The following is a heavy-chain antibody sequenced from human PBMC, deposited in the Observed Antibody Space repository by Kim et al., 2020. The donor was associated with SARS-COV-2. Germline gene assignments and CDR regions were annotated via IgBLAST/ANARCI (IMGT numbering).Heavy chain of an antibody. Sequence: ASVKVSCKASGYTFTSYGISWVRQAPGQGLEWMGWISAYNGNTNYAQKLQGRVTMTTDTSTSTAYMELRSLRSDDTAVYYCAGKVGGLLGYCSSTSCPKDYYSYGMDVWGQGTTVTVSS. CDR1: GYTFTSYG. CDR3: AGKVGGLLGYCSSTSCPKDYYSYGMDV. J-gene: IGHJ6*02. V-gene: IGHV1-18*01. CDR2: ISAYNGNT. D-gene: IGHD2-2*01.